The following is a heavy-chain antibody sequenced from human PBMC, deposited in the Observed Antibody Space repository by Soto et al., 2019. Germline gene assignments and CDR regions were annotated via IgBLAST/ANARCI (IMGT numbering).Heavy chain of an antibody. V-gene: IGHV4-31*03. CDR3: ARAYYGPYYFDS. Sequence: QVQLQESGPGLVKPSQTLSLTCTVSGGSISSGGYYWSWIRQHPGKGLEWIGYIYYTGSAYSSPSLKSRVSISVDTSKNQFSLKLSSVTAADAAVYYCARAYYGPYYFDSWGQGALVTVSS. D-gene: IGHD1-26*01. CDR2: IYYTGSA. CDR1: GGSISSGGYY. J-gene: IGHJ4*02.